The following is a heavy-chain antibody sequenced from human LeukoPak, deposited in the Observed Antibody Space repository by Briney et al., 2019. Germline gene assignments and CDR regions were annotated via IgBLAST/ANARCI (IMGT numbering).Heavy chain of an antibody. Sequence: SGTLSLTCTVSGGSISIFYWSWIRQPAGKGMRWVWGIYTSGSTKCHPSIKSRGTMSLDTSKTQFSLKLDSATAADTAVYYCARDVRRSSSSSNSYYYYMDVWGKGTTVTVSS. D-gene: IGHD6-6*01. V-gene: IGHV4-4*07. CDR3: ARDVRRSSSSSNSYYYYMDV. CDR2: IYTSGST. CDR1: GGSISIFY. J-gene: IGHJ6*03.